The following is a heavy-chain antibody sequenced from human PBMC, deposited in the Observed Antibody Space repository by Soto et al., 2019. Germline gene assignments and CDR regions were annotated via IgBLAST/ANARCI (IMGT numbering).Heavy chain of an antibody. CDR2: VWYDGSNK. V-gene: IGHV3-33*01. CDR3: ARNPRPTYGDYADY. Sequence: QVQLVESGGGVVQPGTSLRLSCAASGFSFSSYGMHWVRQAPGKGLEWVAVVWYDGSNKYYADSVKGRFTTSRDNTKNTLYLQMNSLSAEDTAVYYCARNPRPTYGDYADYWGQGTLVTVSS. J-gene: IGHJ4*02. D-gene: IGHD4-17*01. CDR1: GFSFSSYG.